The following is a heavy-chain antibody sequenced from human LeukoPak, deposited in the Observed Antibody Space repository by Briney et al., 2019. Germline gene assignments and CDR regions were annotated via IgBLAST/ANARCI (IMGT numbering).Heavy chain of an antibody. J-gene: IGHJ4*02. CDR1: GFTFSSYW. CDR3: ARGGLVDY. D-gene: IGHD5-12*01. V-gene: IGHV3-7*01. Sequence: GGSLRLSCGASGFTFSSYWMSWVRQAPGKGLEWVANIKEDGSDKYYVDSVKGRFTISRDNAKNTLYLQMNSLRDEDTAVYYCARGGLVDYWGQGTLVTVSS. CDR2: IKEDGSDK.